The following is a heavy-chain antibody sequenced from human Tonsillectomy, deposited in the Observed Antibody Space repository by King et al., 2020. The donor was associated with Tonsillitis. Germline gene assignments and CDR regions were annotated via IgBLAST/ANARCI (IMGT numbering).Heavy chain of an antibody. CDR3: ARHHLLWFGETPQYFDY. Sequence: QLQESGPGLVKPSETLSLTCTVSGDSISSSSSYWGWIRQPPGKGLEWIGSIYNSGSTYYNPSLRSRVTISVDTSKNQFSLKLSSVTAADTAVYYCARHHLLWFGETPQYFDYWGHGTLVTVSS. CDR1: GDSISSSSSY. J-gene: IGHJ4*01. CDR2: IYNSGST. V-gene: IGHV4-39*01. D-gene: IGHD3-10*01.